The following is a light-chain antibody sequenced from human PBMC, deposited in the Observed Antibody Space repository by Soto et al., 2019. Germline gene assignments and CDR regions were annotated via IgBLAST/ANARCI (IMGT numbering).Light chain of an antibody. CDR1: QSVSSN. V-gene: IGKV3-15*01. Sequence: EICIPHSPATLSFSPGEMSTLCCGASQSVSSNLAWYQQKPRQAPRLLIFGASTRATGIPARFSGSGSGTEFILTISSLQSEDFAVYSCQHYEDWPSTFGLGTK. CDR3: QHYEDWPST. J-gene: IGKJ1*01. CDR2: GAS.